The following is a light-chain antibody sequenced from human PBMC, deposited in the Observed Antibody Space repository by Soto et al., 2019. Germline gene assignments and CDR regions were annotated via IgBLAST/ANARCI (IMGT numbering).Light chain of an antibody. CDR1: QSISWW. J-gene: IGKJ2*02. Sequence: DIQMTQSPSTLSASVGDRVTITCRASQSISWWLAWYQQKPGKAPTLLIYKASSLESGVPSRFSGSGSGTEFTLTISSLQPDDFATYYCQQYNSYSGTFGQGTKLEIK. CDR3: QQYNSYSGT. V-gene: IGKV1-5*03. CDR2: KAS.